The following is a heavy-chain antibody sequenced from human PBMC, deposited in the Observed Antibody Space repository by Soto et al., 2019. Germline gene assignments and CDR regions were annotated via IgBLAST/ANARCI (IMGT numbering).Heavy chain of an antibody. D-gene: IGHD3-10*01. CDR2: ISRSSSYI. J-gene: IGHJ3*01. CDR1: GFTFSSYS. CDR3: ARGDRGGFDL. V-gene: IGHV3-21*01. Sequence: GGSLRLSCAASGFTFSSYSMNWVRQAPGKGLEWVSSISRSSSYIYYADSVKGRFTISRDNAKNALYLQMNSLRAEDTAVYFCARGDRGGFDLWGQGTMVTVSS.